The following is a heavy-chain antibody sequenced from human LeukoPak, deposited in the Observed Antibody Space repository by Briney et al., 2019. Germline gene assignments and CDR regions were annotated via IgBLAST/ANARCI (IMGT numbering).Heavy chain of an antibody. CDR2: ISYDGSNK. CDR1: GFTFSSYA. CDR3: AKDFEIAAWFGDWEDVPPPFDY. V-gene: IGHV3-30*04. Sequence: PGGSLRLSCAASGFTFSSYAMHWVRQAPGKGLEWVAVISYDGSNKYYADSVKGRFTISRDNSKNTLYLQMNSLRAEDTAVYYCAKDFEIAAWFGDWEDVPPPFDYWGQGTLVTVSS. D-gene: IGHD3-10*01. J-gene: IGHJ4*02.